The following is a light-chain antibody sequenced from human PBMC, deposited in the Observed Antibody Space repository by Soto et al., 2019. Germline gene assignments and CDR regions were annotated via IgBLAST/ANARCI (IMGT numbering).Light chain of an antibody. CDR1: QTIANN. Sequence: ETVMTQSPATLSVSPGERATLSCRASQTIANNLAWYQQRPGQAPRLLIYGASTRATGIPARFSGSGSGREFNLTISSLQSEDFAIYYCQQYNNWPPYTFGQGTKLEIK. CDR2: GAS. CDR3: QQYNNWPPYT. J-gene: IGKJ2*01. V-gene: IGKV3-15*01.